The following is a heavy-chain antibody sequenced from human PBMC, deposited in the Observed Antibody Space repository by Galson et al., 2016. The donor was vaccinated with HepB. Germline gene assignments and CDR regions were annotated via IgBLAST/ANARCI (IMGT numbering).Heavy chain of an antibody. CDR1: RGTFSSYA. J-gene: IGHJ5*01. D-gene: IGHD1-26*01. CDR3: AGADVSVGPRRPGFDS. CDR2: IIPILATA. V-gene: IGHV1-69*13. Sequence: SVKVSCKASRGTFSSYAISWVRQVPGQGLEWMGGIIPILATAKYAQKFQGRVTITADESTSTAYMELSSLRSEDTALYYCAGADVSVGPRRPGFDSWGQGTLVTVSS.